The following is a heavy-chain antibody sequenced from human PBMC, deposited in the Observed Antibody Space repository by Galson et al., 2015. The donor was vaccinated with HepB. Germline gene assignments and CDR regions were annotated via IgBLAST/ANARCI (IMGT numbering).Heavy chain of an antibody. D-gene: IGHD2-15*01. V-gene: IGHV3-23*01. CDR3: AKDRIVVGGQGDYFDY. CDR2: ISGSGGST. CDR1: GFTFSSYA. Sequence: SLRLSCAASGFTFSSYAMSWVRQAPGKGLEWVSAISGSGGSTYYADSVKGRFTISRDNSKNTLYLQMNSLRAEDTAVYYCAKDRIVVGGQGDYFDYWGQGTLVTVSS. J-gene: IGHJ4*02.